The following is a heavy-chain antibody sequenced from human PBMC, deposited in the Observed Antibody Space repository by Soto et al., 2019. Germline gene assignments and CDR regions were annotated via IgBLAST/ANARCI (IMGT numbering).Heavy chain of an antibody. CDR3: ARDSGVMTMDYFDY. CDR1: GGSVSSGDYY. D-gene: IGHD3-16*01. V-gene: IGHV4-30-4*01. CDR2: IYYSGST. J-gene: IGHJ4*02. Sequence: PSETLSLTCTVSGGSVSSGDYYWSWIRQPPGKGLEWIGYIYYSGSTYYNPSLKSRVTISVDTSKNQFSLKLSSVTAADTAVYHCARDSGVMTMDYFDYWGQGTLVTVSS.